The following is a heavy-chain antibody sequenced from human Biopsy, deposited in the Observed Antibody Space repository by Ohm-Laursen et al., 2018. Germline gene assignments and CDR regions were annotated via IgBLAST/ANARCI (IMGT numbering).Heavy chain of an antibody. J-gene: IGHJ4*02. D-gene: IGHD3-3*01. V-gene: IGHV1-18*01. CDR2: INLYNDDT. Sequence: SVTVSCKASSYTFISHGTSWVRQPAGHWLEWLGWINLYNDDTHYAQKVQGRVTVTTDTSTNTAYKELRSLKSDDTALYYCALGGMRFVEWPGGFFKSGGQGTRVTVSS. CDR1: SYTFISHG. CDR3: ALGGMRFVEWPGGFFKS.